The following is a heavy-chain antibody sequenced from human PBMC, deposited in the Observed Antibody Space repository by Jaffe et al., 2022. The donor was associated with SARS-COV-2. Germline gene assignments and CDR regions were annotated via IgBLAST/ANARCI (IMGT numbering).Heavy chain of an antibody. D-gene: IGHD5-18*01. Sequence: EVLLVESGGGLVKPGRSLRLSCGASGFTFSSYSMNWVRQAPGKGLEWVSSITSSSSSIYYADSVKGRFTISRDNAKNSLYLQMNSLRAEDTAVYYCARLGVDTPMATTYYFDYWGQGTLVTVSS. CDR1: GFTFSSYS. V-gene: IGHV3-21*01. CDR2: ITSSSSSI. CDR3: ARLGVDTPMATTYYFDY. J-gene: IGHJ4*02.